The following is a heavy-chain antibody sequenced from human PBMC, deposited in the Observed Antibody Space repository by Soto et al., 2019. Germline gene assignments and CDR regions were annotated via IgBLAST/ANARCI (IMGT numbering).Heavy chain of an antibody. CDR2: ISYDGSNK. CDR3: AKDSEDIVVVVAATPIDY. Sequence: QVQLVESGGGVVQPGRSLRLSCAASGFTFSSYGMHWVRQAPGKGLEGVAVISYDGSNKYYADSVKGRFTISRDNSKNTLYLQMNSLRAEDTAVYYCAKDSEDIVVVVAATPIDYWGQGTLVTVSS. CDR1: GFTFSSYG. D-gene: IGHD2-15*01. V-gene: IGHV3-30*18. J-gene: IGHJ4*02.